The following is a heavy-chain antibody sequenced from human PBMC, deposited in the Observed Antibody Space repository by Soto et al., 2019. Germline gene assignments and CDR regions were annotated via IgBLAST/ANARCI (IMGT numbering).Heavy chain of an antibody. CDR2: INTYNGNT. J-gene: IGHJ6*02. D-gene: IGHD3-16*01. Sequence: GASVKVSCKAYGYTFTRYGIGWARQAPGQGLEWMGWINTYNGNTNYAQNVQGRVTLTTDTSTSTAYMELRSLRSNDTAIYYCAMVDVYVTPSPQDVWGQGTTVAVSS. V-gene: IGHV1-18*01. CDR3: AMVDVYVTPSPQDV. CDR1: GYTFTRYG.